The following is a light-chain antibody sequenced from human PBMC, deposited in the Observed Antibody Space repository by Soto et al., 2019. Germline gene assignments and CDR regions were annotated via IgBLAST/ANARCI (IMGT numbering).Light chain of an antibody. V-gene: IGKV1-12*01. CDR2: AAS. CDR1: QGITSC. Sequence: DIQMTQSPSSVSASVWDSLTITCRASQGITSCVACYQHKPGRAPKLLIYAASRLQSGVPSRFSGSGSGTDFTLTIRSLQPEDFGTYYCQQTRSFPLTLGGGTKVEIK. J-gene: IGKJ4*01. CDR3: QQTRSFPLT.